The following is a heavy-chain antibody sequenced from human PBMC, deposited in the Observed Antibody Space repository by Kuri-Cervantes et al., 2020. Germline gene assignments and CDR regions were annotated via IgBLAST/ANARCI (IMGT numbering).Heavy chain of an antibody. Sequence: SETLSLTCTVSGYSISSGYYWGWIRQPPGKGLEWIGEINHSGSTNYNPSLKSRVTISVDTSKNQFSLKLSSVTAADTAVYYCARAGITMVRGVLYNLFDPWGQGTLVTVSS. D-gene: IGHD3-10*01. V-gene: IGHV4-38-2*02. J-gene: IGHJ5*02. CDR2: INHSGST. CDR3: ARAGITMVRGVLYNLFDP. CDR1: GYSISSGYY.